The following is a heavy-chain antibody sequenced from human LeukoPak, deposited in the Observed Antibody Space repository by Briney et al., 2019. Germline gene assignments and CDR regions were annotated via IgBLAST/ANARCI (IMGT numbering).Heavy chain of an antibody. J-gene: IGHJ3*02. CDR3: AKDASSSPFYGLDI. D-gene: IGHD6-6*01. Sequence: GRSLRLSCAASGFTFDDYAMHWGRQAPGKGLEWVSGISWNSGNIGYADSVKGRFTISRDNAKNSLYLQMNSLRTEDTALYYCAKDASSSPFYGLDIWGQGTMVTVSS. CDR2: ISWNSGNI. CDR1: GFTFDDYA. V-gene: IGHV3-9*01.